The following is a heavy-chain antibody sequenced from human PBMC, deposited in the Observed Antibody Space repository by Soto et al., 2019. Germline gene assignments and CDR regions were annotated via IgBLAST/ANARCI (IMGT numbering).Heavy chain of an antibody. D-gene: IGHD3-3*01. CDR2: INGGGDVK. V-gene: IGHV3-48*03. CDR3: ARLSGDGFWKSYSPYNLFES. J-gene: IGHJ5*01. Sequence: GGSLRLSCAASGFAFANYEMHWVRQAPGKGLDWVAYINGGGDVKYYADSVEGRFTISRDNAKNALFLQMDNLRAEDTAIYYCARLSGDGFWKSYSPYNLFESWGQGALVTVSS. CDR1: GFAFANYE.